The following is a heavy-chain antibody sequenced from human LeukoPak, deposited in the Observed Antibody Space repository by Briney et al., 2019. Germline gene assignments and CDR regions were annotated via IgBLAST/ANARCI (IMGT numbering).Heavy chain of an antibody. V-gene: IGHV4-39*07. J-gene: IGHJ5*02. CDR2: IYYSGST. Sequence: PSETLSLTCTVSGSSISSNSYYWGWIRQPPGKGLEWIGSIYYSGSTYYNPSLKSRVNISLDTPKNQFSLKLISVIAADTAVYYCARDYGDSRNYDPWGQGTLVTVSS. CDR1: GSSISSNSYY. D-gene: IGHD4-17*01. CDR3: ARDYGDSRNYDP.